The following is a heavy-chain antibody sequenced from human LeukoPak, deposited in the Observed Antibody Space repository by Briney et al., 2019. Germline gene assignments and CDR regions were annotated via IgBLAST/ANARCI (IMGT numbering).Heavy chain of an antibody. CDR3: ARHLFGHSSGSDY. CDR2: IYYSGST. CDR1: GGSISSYY. V-gene: IGHV4-59*08. D-gene: IGHD6-19*01. J-gene: IGHJ4*02. Sequence: PSETLSLTCTVSGGSISSYYWSWIRQPPGKGLEWIGYIYYSGSTNYNPSLKSRVTISVDTSKNQFSLKLSSVTAADTAVYYRARHLFGHSSGSDYWGQGTLVTVSS.